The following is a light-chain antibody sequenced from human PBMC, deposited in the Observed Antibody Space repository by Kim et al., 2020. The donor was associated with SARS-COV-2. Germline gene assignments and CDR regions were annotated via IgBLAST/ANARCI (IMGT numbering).Light chain of an antibody. J-gene: IGLJ1*01. Sequence: VTISCTGSSSNIGAGYDVHWYQQRPGTAPKLLIYGNSNRPSGVPDRFSGSKSGTSASLAITGLQAEDEADYYCQSYDSSLSGSNVFGTGTKVTVL. CDR1: SSNIGAGYD. V-gene: IGLV1-40*01. CDR3: QSYDSSLSGSNV. CDR2: GNS.